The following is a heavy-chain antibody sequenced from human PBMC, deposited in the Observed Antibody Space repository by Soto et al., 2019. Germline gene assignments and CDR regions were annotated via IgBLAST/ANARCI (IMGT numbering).Heavy chain of an antibody. CDR2: VKTDGTNT. D-gene: IGHD3-22*01. CDR1: GFTFSTYW. J-gene: IGHJ6*02. CDR3: ARGGVIVVGLDV. Sequence: VQLVESGGGLVQPGGSLRLSCAGTGFTFSTYWMHWVHQVPGKGLEWVSRVKTDGTNTGYADSVKGRFTISRDNAKNTLYLEMNNLRADDTAVYYCARGGVIVVGLDVWGQGTTVTVSS. V-gene: IGHV3-74*01.